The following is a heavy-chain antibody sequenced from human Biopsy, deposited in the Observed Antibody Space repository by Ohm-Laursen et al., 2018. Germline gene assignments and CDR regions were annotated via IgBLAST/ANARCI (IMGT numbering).Heavy chain of an antibody. CDR3: ARNKPGSSSGSDFDY. J-gene: IGHJ4*02. V-gene: IGHV3-53*01. D-gene: IGHD6-6*01. Sequence: GSLRLSCTASGFTVSSNYVSWVRQAPGMGLEWVSVIYSGDRPYYRESVRGRLTISRDNSKNTLYLQMNSLRADDTAVYYCARNKPGSSSGSDFDYWGQGTLVTVSS. CDR1: GFTVSSNY. CDR2: IYSGDRP.